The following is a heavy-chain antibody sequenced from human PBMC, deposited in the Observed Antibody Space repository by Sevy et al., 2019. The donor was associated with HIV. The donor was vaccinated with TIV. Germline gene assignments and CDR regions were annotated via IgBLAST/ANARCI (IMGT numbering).Heavy chain of an antibody. V-gene: IGHV3-23*01. J-gene: IGHJ4*02. CDR3: APPESRWLRLSY. Sequence: GGSLRLSCAASGFTFSSYAMSWVRQAPGKGLEWVSAISGSGGSTYYADSVKGRFTISRDNSKNTLYLQMNSLRAEDTAVYYWAPPESRWLRLSYWGQGTLVTVSS. CDR2: ISGSGGST. D-gene: IGHD5-12*01. CDR1: GFTFSSYA.